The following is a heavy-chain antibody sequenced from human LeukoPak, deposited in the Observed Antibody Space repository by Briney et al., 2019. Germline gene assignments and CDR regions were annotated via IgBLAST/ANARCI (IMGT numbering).Heavy chain of an antibody. CDR2: ISAYNGNT. J-gene: IGHJ6*02. CDR3: ARDRPLTGSTNYYYGLDV. CDR1: GYTFTSYG. D-gene: IGHD1-7*01. Sequence: GASVKVSCKASGYTFTSYGISWVRQAPGQGLEWMGWISAYNGNTNYAQKLQGRVTMTTDTSTSTAYMELRRLRSDDTAVFYCARDRPLTGSTNYYYGLDVWGQGTTVTVSS. V-gene: IGHV1-18*01.